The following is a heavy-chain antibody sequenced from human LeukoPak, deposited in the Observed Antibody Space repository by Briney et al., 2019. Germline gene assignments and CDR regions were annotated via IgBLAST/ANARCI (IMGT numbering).Heavy chain of an antibody. CDR2: IYYSGST. Sequence: SSETLSLTCTVSGGSISSSSYYWGWIRQPPGKGLEWIGSIYYSGSTYYNPSLKSRVTISVDTSKNQFSLKLSSVTAADTAVYYCARRVLGLRPFDYWGQGTLVTVSS. V-gene: IGHV4-39*01. D-gene: IGHD4-17*01. J-gene: IGHJ4*02. CDR3: ARRVLGLRPFDY. CDR1: GGSISSSSYY.